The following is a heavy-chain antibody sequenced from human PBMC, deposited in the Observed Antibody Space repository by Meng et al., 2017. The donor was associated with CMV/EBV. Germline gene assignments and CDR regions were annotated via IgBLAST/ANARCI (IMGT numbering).Heavy chain of an antibody. V-gene: IGHV4-39*07. CDR3: ARDPTWSGWYDS. Sequence: SETLSLTCAVSGDSISTNSYYWGWIRQPPGKGLEWIGSIYYRGSTYYNPSLKSRLTISLDASKNQFSLKLNSVTAADTAVYYCARDPTWSGWYDSWGQGTLVTVSS. CDR2: IYYRGST. J-gene: IGHJ5*01. CDR1: GDSISTNSYY. D-gene: IGHD3-3*01.